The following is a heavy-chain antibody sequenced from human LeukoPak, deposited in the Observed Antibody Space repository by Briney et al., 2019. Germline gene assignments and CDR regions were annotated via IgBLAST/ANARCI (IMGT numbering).Heavy chain of an antibody. CDR1: GFTFDDYY. CDR3: ARADSTGYFLGHFDY. J-gene: IGHJ4*02. D-gene: IGHD3-22*01. CDR2: INWSGGST. V-gene: IGHV3-20*04. Sequence: PGGSLRLSCAASGFTFDDYYMSWVRQPPGKGLEWVSGINWSGGSTGYADSVKGRFTIFRDNAKNSLYPQMNSLRAEDTALYYCARADSTGYFLGHFDYWGQGTLVTVSS.